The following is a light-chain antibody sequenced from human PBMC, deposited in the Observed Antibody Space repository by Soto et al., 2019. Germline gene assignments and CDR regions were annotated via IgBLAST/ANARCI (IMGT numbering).Light chain of an antibody. J-gene: IGKJ1*01. CDR3: QKYNSAPQT. CDR2: AAS. CDR1: QGIIDS. V-gene: IGKV1-27*01. Sequence: DIQMTQSPSSLSASVGDRVTITCRASQGIIDSLAWYQQKPGKAPKLLIYAASTLQSGVTSRFSGSGSGTDFTLTISSLQPEDVATYYCQKYNSAPQTFGQGTKLEI.